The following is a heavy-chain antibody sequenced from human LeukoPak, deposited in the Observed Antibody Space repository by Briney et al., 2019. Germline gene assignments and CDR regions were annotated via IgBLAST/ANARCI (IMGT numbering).Heavy chain of an antibody. CDR3: AKALGGYDFDY. Sequence: GGTLRLSCAASGFTFRSYGMSWVRQAPGKGLEWVSSLSGSGGSTYYADSVKGRFTISRDNSKNTLFLHMNSLRAEDTAVYYCAKALGGYDFDYWGQGTLVTVSS. D-gene: IGHD3-16*01. CDR2: LSGSGGST. CDR1: GFTFRSYG. J-gene: IGHJ4*02. V-gene: IGHV3-23*01.